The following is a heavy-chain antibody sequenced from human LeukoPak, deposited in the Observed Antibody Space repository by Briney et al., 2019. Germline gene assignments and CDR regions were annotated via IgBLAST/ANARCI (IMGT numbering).Heavy chain of an antibody. Sequence: ASVKASCKASGYTFTGYYMHWVRQAPGQGLEWMGWINPNSGGTSYAQKFQGRVTMTRDTSISTAYMELSRLRSDDTAVYYCARGGIVASTTASFDYWGQGTLVTVSS. CDR3: ARGGIVASTTASFDY. D-gene: IGHD5-12*01. J-gene: IGHJ4*02. CDR2: INPNSGGT. CDR1: GYTFTGYY. V-gene: IGHV1-2*02.